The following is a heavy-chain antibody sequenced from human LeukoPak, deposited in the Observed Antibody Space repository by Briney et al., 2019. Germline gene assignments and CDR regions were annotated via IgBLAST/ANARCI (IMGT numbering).Heavy chain of an antibody. CDR1: GFTFRSYV. CDR2: ISHSGDRT. Sequence: GGSLRLSCAASGFTFRSYVMNWVRQAPGKGLEWVSAISHSGDRTYYADSVKGRFTISRDNSRNILYLQMNGLRAEDTALYYCAKVVGIWIGEMFDAFDVWGHGTMVAVSS. V-gene: IGHV3-23*01. J-gene: IGHJ3*01. CDR3: AKVVGIWIGEMFDAFDV. D-gene: IGHD3-10*01.